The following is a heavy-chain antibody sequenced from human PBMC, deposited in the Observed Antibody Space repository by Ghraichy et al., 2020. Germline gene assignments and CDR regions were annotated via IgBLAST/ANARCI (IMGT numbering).Heavy chain of an antibody. CDR1: GGSISNFY. J-gene: IGHJ4*01. CDR2: VHSSGST. D-gene: IGHD2-21*02. CDR3: ARRMTVFRDTDYFDS. Sequence: SQTLSLTCNVAGGSISNFYWSWIRQPPGKGLEWIGYVHSSGSTNYNPSLKSRVTFSLDTARNQLSLNLTSLTAADTAVYYCARRMTVFRDTDYFDSWGQGTLVTVS. V-gene: IGHV4-59*08.